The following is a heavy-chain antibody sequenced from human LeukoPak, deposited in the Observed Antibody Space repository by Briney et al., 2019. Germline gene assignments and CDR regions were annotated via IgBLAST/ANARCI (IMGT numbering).Heavy chain of an antibody. V-gene: IGHV3-66*01. D-gene: IGHD4/OR15-4a*01. CDR3: ARDLYDYGSY. Sequence: AGGSLRLSCAASGFTFSDYYMSWVRQAPGKGLEWVSVIYSGGTTYYADSVKGRFTISRDNSKNTLYLQMNSLRTEDTAVYYCARDLYDYGSYWGQGTLVTVSS. J-gene: IGHJ4*02. CDR1: GFTFSDYY. CDR2: IYSGGTT.